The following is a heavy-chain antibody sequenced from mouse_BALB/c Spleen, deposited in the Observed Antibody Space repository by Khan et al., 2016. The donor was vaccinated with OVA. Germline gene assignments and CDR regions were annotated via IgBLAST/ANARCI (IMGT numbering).Heavy chain of an antibody. CDR3: TSYGNYHYYAMDY. CDR2: ISYSGST. Sequence: VQLKQSGPGLVKPSQSLSLTCTVTGYSITSDYTWNWIRQFPGNKLEWMGYISYSGSTSYNPSLKSRISITRDTSKNQFFLQLNSVITDDTATXYCTSYGNYHYYAMDYWGPGTSVTVSS. D-gene: IGHD2-1*01. V-gene: IGHV3-2*02. CDR1: GYSITSDYT. J-gene: IGHJ4*01.